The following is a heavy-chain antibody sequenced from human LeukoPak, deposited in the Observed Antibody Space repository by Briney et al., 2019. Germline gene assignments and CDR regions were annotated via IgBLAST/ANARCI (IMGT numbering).Heavy chain of an antibody. CDR2: IWYDGSNK. CDR1: GFTFSSYG. Sequence: GGSLRLSCAASGFTFSSYGMHRVRQAPGKGLEWVAVIWYDGSNKYYADSVKGRFTISRDNSKNTLYLQMNSLRAEDTAVYYCARETPSGYYFDYWGQGTLVTVSS. D-gene: IGHD3-10*01. V-gene: IGHV3-33*01. J-gene: IGHJ4*02. CDR3: ARETPSGYYFDY.